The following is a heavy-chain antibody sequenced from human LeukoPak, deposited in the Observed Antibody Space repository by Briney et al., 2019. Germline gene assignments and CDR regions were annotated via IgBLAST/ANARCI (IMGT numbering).Heavy chain of an antibody. CDR3: ASTYYFDY. V-gene: IGHV3-30*03. CDR1: GFTVSSNY. J-gene: IGHJ4*02. Sequence: PGGSLRLSCAASGFTVSSNYMSWVRQAPGKGLEWVALISYDGINKNYADSVKGRFTISRDNSKNTLYLQMNSLRAEDTAVYYCASTYYFDYWGQGTLVTVP. CDR2: ISYDGINK.